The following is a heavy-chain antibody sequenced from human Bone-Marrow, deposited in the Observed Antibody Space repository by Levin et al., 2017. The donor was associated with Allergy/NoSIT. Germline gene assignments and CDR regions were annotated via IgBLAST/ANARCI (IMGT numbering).Heavy chain of an antibody. CDR1: GSSFPNYV. Sequence: QTGGSLRLSCVASGSSFPNYVMHWVRQAPGKGLEWVAVLSHDETMTIYADSVKGRFTISRDISKNTLYLQMNILRDEDTAVYYFARYGHTSGYCEIFDLWGQGTMVTVSS. V-gene: IGHV3-30-3*01. CDR2: LSHDETMT. D-gene: IGHD3-22*01. J-gene: IGHJ3*01. CDR3: ARYGHTSGYCEIFDL.